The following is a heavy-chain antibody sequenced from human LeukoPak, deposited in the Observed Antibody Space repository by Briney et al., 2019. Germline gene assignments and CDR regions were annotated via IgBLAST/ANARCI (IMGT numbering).Heavy chain of an antibody. V-gene: IGHV3-7*01. J-gene: IGHJ4*02. CDR3: ARDLEGFGELYFDY. CDR1: GFTFSSYG. Sequence: PGRSLRLSCAASGFTFSSYGMHWVRQAPGKGLEWVANIKQDGSEKYYVDSVKGRFTISRDNARNSLYLQMNSLRAEDTAVYYCARDLEGFGELYFDYWGQGTLVTVSS. CDR2: IKQDGSEK. D-gene: IGHD3-10*01.